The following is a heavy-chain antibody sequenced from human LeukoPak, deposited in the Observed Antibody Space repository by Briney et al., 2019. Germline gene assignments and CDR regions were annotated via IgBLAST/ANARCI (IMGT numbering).Heavy chain of an antibody. J-gene: IGHJ2*01. Sequence: AGGSLRLSCVASGFSFSSHGMAWVRQAPGRGLEWLSAISGSGALTYYADSVKGRFTISRDNSKNTLYLQINSLRIEDTAVYYCAEIGRIGNWYFDLWGRGTLVTVSS. CDR1: GFSFSSHG. V-gene: IGHV3-23*01. D-gene: IGHD3-16*01. CDR3: AEIGRIGNWYFDL. CDR2: ISGSGALT.